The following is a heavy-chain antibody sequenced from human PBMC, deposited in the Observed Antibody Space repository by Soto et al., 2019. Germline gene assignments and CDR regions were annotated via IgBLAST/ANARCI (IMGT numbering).Heavy chain of an antibody. J-gene: IGHJ6*02. CDR1: GYSFTSYG. CDR3: ARDVPDTSLFFYYYGMDV. Sequence: QVHLVQSGAEVRKPGASVKVSCKASGYSFTSYGISWVRQAPGQGLEWMGWISTDNGNTNYAHNLQGRVSMTIDPSTSTAYIELWSLGSNETAVYYCARDVPDTSLFFYYYGMDVGGQGTTVPVSS. V-gene: IGHV1-18*01. D-gene: IGHD2-21*01. CDR2: ISTDNGNT.